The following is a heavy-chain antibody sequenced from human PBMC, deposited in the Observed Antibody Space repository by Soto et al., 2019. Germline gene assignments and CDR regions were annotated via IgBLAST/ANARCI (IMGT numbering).Heavy chain of an antibody. J-gene: IGHJ6*02. D-gene: IGHD3-16*01. CDR2: ISSSSSYT. CDR1: GFTFSDYY. V-gene: IGHV3-11*05. Sequence: QVQLVESGGGLVKPGGSLRLSCAASGFTFSDYYMSWIRQAPGKGLEWVSYISSSSSYTNYADSVKGRFTISRDNAKKSWCPRVNGLRAMATSLDSRAGAPVVGSPFNYYGMEVGVQGSTDKVSS. CDR3: AGAPVVGSPFNYYGMEV.